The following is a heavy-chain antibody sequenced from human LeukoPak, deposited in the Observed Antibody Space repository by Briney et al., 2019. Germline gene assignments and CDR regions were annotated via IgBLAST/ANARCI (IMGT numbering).Heavy chain of an antibody. V-gene: IGHV1-46*01. D-gene: IGHD2-21*02. CDR1: GYTFTSYY. CDR2: INPSGGST. Sequence: ASVKVSCKASGYTFTSYYMHWVRQAAGQGLEWMGIINPSGGSTSYAQKFQGRVTMTRDTSISTAYMELSRLRSDDTAVYYCARESYCGGDCYSFYYGMDVWGQGTTVTVSS. CDR3: ARESYCGGDCYSFYYGMDV. J-gene: IGHJ6*02.